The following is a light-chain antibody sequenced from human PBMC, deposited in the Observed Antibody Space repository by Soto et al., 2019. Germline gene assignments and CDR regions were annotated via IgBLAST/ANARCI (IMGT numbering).Light chain of an antibody. CDR1: QSISSY. CDR2: AAS. J-gene: IGKJ2*01. Sequence: DIQMTQSPSSLSASAGDRVTITCRASQSISSYLNWYQQKPGKAPKLLIYAASSLQSGVPSRFSGSGSGTDFTRTISSLQSEDFATYYCQQSNSIPYTFGQGTKLEIK. CDR3: QQSNSIPYT. V-gene: IGKV1-39*01.